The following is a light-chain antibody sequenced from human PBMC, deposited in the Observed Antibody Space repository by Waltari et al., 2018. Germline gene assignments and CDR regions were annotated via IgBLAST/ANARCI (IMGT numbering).Light chain of an antibody. J-gene: IGLJ3*02. CDR3: CSYTLTNTWL. CDR2: EGT. Sequence: QSALTQPASVSGSPGQPITISCTGTSSDVGSYSLVSWYRQHPGEAPRVIIFEGTKRPSGVSKRFAGSKAGNTASLTISGLQAEDEADYYCCSYTLTNTWLFGGGTKLTVL. CDR1: SSDVGSYSL. V-gene: IGLV2-23*01.